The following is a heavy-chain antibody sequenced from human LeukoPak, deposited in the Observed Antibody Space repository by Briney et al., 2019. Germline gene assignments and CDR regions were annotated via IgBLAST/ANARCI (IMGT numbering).Heavy chain of an antibody. CDR2: INHSGST. V-gene: IGHV4-34*01. CDR3: ARGSEYYDFWSGYSSPFDY. CDR1: GGSFSGYY. D-gene: IGHD3-3*01. J-gene: IGHJ4*02. Sequence: PSQILSLTCAVYGGSFSGYYWSCIRQPPGKGLEWIGEINHSGSTNYNPSIKSRVTISVDTSKNQFSLKLSTVTAADTAVYYCARGSEYYDFWSGYSSPFDYWGQGTLVTVSS.